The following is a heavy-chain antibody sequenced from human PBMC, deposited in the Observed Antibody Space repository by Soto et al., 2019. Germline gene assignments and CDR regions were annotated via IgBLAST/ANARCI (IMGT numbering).Heavy chain of an antibody. CDR1: GFTFNNFW. Sequence: VQLVESGGGLVQPGGSLRLSCAASGFTFNNFWMHWVRQGPGKGLVWVSRINGDGSRTSYADSVKGRFTISRDNAKNMLYLQMNSLRAEDTAVYYCASQLSSGATWGQGTLVTVSS. CDR3: ASQLSSGAT. CDR2: INGDGSRT. V-gene: IGHV3-74*01. J-gene: IGHJ5*02. D-gene: IGHD1-1*01.